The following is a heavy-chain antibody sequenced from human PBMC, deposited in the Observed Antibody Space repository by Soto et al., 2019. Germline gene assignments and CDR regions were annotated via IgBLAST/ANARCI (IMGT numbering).Heavy chain of an antibody. Sequence: GGSLRLSCAASGFTFNTHAMSWVRQAPGKGLEWVSTISGSGGRTYSADSVKGRSTISRDNFKNTLYLQMNSLRAEDTAVYYCAKVSPLGSFYNDLDHWGQGTLVTVSS. D-gene: IGHD3-10*01. V-gene: IGHV3-23*01. J-gene: IGHJ4*02. CDR2: ISGSGGRT. CDR3: AKVSPLGSFYNDLDH. CDR1: GFTFNTHA.